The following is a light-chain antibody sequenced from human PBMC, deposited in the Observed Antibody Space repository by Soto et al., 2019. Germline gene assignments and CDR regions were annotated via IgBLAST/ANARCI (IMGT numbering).Light chain of an antibody. V-gene: IGKV3-20*01. Sequence: EIVMTQSPATLSVSPGERATLSCRASQSISSNLAWYQQKPGQAPRLLIHGASSRATGIPDRFSGSGSGTDFTLTISRLEPEDFAVYYCQQYGSSPLTFGGWTKVDI. J-gene: IGKJ4*01. CDR2: GAS. CDR1: QSISSN. CDR3: QQYGSSPLT.